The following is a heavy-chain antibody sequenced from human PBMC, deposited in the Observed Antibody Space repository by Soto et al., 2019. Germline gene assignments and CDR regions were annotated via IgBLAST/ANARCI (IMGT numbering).Heavy chain of an antibody. Sequence: PGGSLRLSCAASRFTFSSYAMHWVRQAPGKGLEWVAVISYDGSNKYYADSVKGRFTISRDNSKNTLYLQMNSLRAEDTAVYYCARDSVYFDYWGQGTLVTVSS. D-gene: IGHD3-10*01. V-gene: IGHV3-30-3*01. CDR2: ISYDGSNK. CDR3: ARDSVYFDY. J-gene: IGHJ4*02. CDR1: RFTFSSYA.